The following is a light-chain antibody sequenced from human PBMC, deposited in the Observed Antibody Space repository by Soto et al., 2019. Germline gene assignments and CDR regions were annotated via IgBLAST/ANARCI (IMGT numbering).Light chain of an antibody. CDR3: QRRSNWL. V-gene: IGKV3-11*01. Sequence: DIVLTQSPATLSLSPGERATISCRASQSVSAYLAWYQQKPGQAPRLLIYDAAKRATGVPARFSGSGSGTDFTLTISSLEPEDFAVYYCQRRSNWLFGGGTKLEI. J-gene: IGKJ4*01. CDR1: QSVSAY. CDR2: DAA.